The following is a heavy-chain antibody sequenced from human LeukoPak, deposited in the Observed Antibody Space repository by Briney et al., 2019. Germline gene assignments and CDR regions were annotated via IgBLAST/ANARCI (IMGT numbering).Heavy chain of an antibody. D-gene: IGHD2-2*01. CDR3: ARSWRVPENWFDP. Sequence: PSETLSLTCTVSGGSISSYYWCWIRQPPGKGLEWIGYIYYSGSTNYNPSLKSRVTISVDTSKNQFSLKLSSVTAADTAVYYCARSWRVPENWFDPWGQGTLVTVSS. CDR1: GGSISSYY. V-gene: IGHV4-59*01. J-gene: IGHJ5*02. CDR2: IYYSGST.